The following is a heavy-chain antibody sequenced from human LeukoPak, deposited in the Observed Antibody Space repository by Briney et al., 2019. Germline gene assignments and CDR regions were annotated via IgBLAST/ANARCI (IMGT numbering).Heavy chain of an antibody. CDR1: GYTYTSYY. CDR2: INPSGGST. J-gene: IGHJ4*02. V-gene: IGHV1-46*01. Sequence: ASVKVSCKASGYTYTSYYMHWVRQAPGQGLEWMGIINPSGGSTSYAQKFQGRVTMTRDMSTSTVYMELSSLRSEDTAVYYCAREVTYYDILTGYENFDYWGQGTLVTVSS. CDR3: AREVTYYDILTGYENFDY. D-gene: IGHD3-9*01.